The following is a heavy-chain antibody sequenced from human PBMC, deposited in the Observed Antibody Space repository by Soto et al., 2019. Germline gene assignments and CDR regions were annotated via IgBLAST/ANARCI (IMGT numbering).Heavy chain of an antibody. D-gene: IGHD3-10*01. Sequence: GASVKVSCKASGYPFTTYHLHWVRQAPGQGLEWMGIVYVTGTGTRSAQKFQGRLTMTRDRSTSTVYMELSSMRSEDTAVYYCARPEGYGSGSYYFASWGQGTMVTVSS. V-gene: IGHV1-46*01. CDR2: VYVTGTGT. CDR3: ARPEGYGSGSYYFAS. CDR1: GYPFTTYH. J-gene: IGHJ4*02.